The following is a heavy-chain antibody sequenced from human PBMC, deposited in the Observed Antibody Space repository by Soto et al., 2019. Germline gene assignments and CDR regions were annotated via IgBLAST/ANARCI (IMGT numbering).Heavy chain of an antibody. D-gene: IGHD6-13*01. Sequence: QVQLQQWGAGLLKPSETLSLTCAVYGGSFSGYYWRWIRQTPSKGLEWLGEINHRGSTSHNPSHKSRLTISVDTSKHQFSLRLSSVTAADTAVYYCARVWPATGFSDYWGQGTLVTVSS. CDR1: GGSFSGYY. CDR3: ARVWPATGFSDY. CDR2: INHRGST. J-gene: IGHJ4*02. V-gene: IGHV4-34*01.